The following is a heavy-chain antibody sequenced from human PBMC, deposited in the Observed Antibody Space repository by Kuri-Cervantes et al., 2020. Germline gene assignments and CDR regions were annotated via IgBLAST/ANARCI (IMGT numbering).Heavy chain of an antibody. Sequence: SLKISCEASGFTFDDYAMHWVRQAPGKGLEWVAGLNWNNDNIGYADSVKGRFTISRDNAKNSLYLQMNSLRAEDTAVYYCARGMITGTPGGAFDIWGQGTMVTVSS. CDR1: GFTFDDYA. J-gene: IGHJ3*02. CDR3: ARGMITGTPGGAFDI. CDR2: LNWNNDNI. V-gene: IGHV3-9*01. D-gene: IGHD1-20*01.